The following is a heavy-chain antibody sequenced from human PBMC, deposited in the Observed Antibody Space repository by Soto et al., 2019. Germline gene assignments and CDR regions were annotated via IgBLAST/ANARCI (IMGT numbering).Heavy chain of an antibody. V-gene: IGHV3-48*01. Sequence: EAQLVESGGGLVQPGGSLRLSCAASGFTFSSYSMNWVRQAPGKGLEWVSYISSSSSITYYADSVKGRFTISRENAKSSLFLQMNSLRAEDTAVYYCARDRERATYYYYGMDVWGQGTTVTVSS. CDR2: ISSSSSIT. CDR1: GFTFSSYS. CDR3: ARDRERATYYYYGMDV. J-gene: IGHJ6*01. D-gene: IGHD1-26*01.